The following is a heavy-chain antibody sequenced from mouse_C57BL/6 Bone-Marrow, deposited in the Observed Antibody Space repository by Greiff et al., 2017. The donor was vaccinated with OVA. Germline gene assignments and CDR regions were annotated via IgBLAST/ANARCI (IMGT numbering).Heavy chain of an antibody. D-gene: IGHD1-1*01. Sequence: QVQLQQPGAELVKPGASVKLSCKASGYTFISYLMHWLKQRPGRGLEWIGRIDPNSGGTKYNEKFKSKATLTVDKPSSTAYMQLSSLTSEYAAVYYCARFLVSTGVFDYWGQGTTLTVSS. CDR2: IDPNSGGT. J-gene: IGHJ2*01. CDR1: GYTFISYL. V-gene: IGHV1-72*01. CDR3: ARFLVSTGVFDY.